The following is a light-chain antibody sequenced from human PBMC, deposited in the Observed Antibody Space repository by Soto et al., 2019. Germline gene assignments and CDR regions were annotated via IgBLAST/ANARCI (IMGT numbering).Light chain of an antibody. CDR3: QNYKSAPRT. CDR1: QDIRNY. V-gene: IGKV1-27*01. Sequence: DIQMTQSPSSLSASVGDRVTITCRASQDIRNYVAWYQQKVGEVPKLLIYAASSLQSGVPSRFSGSGSGTDFTLTISSLQPEDVATYYCQNYKSAPRTFVLGTKVEIK. J-gene: IGKJ1*01. CDR2: AAS.